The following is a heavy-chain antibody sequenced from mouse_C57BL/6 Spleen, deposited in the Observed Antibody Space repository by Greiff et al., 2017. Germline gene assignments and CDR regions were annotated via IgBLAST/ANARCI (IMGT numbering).Heavy chain of an antibody. Sequence: QVQLQQSGAELVKPGASVKMSCKASGYTFTSYWITWVKQRPGQGLEWIGDIYPGSGSTNYNEKFKSKATLTVDTSSSTAYMQLSSLTSEDSAVYYGARGSSFYWYFDVWGTGTTVTVSS. CDR2: IYPGSGST. CDR3: ARGSSFYWYFDV. J-gene: IGHJ1*03. CDR1: GYTFTSYW. D-gene: IGHD1-1*01. V-gene: IGHV1-55*01.